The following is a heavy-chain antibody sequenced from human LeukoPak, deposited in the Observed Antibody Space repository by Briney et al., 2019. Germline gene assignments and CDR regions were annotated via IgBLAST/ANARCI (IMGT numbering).Heavy chain of an antibody. CDR3: ARMDYDTSGHYYMGFDY. V-gene: IGHV4-30-4*01. D-gene: IGHD3-22*01. Sequence: PSQTLSLTCTVSGGSITSEDNYWSWIRQPQGKGLEWIGDIYYSGRTFFTPSLKSRVSISIDTSKNQFSLRLTPVTAADTAIYFCARMDYDTSGHYYMGFDYWGQGALVTVSS. J-gene: IGHJ4*02. CDR2: IYYSGRT. CDR1: GGSITSEDNY.